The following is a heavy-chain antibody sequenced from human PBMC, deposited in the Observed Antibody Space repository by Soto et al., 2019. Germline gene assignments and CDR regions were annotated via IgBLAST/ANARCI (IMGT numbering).Heavy chain of an antibody. CDR2: IDPSDSYT. V-gene: IGHV5-10-1*01. D-gene: IGHD6-19*01. Sequence: EVQLVQSGAEVKKPGESLRISCKGSGYSFTSYWISWVRQMPGKGLEWMGRIDPSDSYTNYSPSFQGHVTISADKSIRXAXXQCSSLKTSDTAMYYCARREWLVRRYGGRSDWFDPWGQGTLVTVSS. CDR1: GYSFTSYW. J-gene: IGHJ5*02. CDR3: ARREWLVRRYGGRSDWFDP.